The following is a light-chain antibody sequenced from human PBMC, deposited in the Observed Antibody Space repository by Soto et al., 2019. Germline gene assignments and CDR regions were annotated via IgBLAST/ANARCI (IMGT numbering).Light chain of an antibody. J-gene: IGLJ3*02. Sequence: QLVLTQPPSVSGAPGQRVTISCTGSSSNIGAGYDVHWYQQLPGTAPKLLIYGNSNRPSGVPDRFSGSKSGTSASLAITGLQAEDEADYYCQSYDSSLSGWVFGGGIKVTVL. CDR3: QSYDSSLSGWV. CDR1: SSNIGAGYD. V-gene: IGLV1-40*01. CDR2: GNS.